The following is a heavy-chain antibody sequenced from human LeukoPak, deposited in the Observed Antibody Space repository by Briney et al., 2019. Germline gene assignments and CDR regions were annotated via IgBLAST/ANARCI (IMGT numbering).Heavy chain of an antibody. D-gene: IGHD1-1*01. CDR2: IGGTGRT. CDR1: GLAFSSDG. CDR3: AKDMTTRGAFDI. J-gene: IGHJ3*02. V-gene: IGHV3-23*01. Sequence: PGLSLRLCCAASGLAFSSDGINCVRQAPGEGLDWVSAIGGTGRTYYADPVKGRFTISRDNSKNTVFLQMNSLRAEDTAIFYCAKDMTTRGAFDIWGQGTMVTVSS.